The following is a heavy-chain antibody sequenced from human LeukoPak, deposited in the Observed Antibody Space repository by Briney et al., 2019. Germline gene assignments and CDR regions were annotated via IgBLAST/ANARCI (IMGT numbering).Heavy chain of an antibody. CDR3: ARGSYYDSPYYFDY. CDR2: SYYSGST. D-gene: IGHD3-22*01. J-gene: IGHJ4*02. CDR1: GGSISSGDDY. Sequence: SETLSLTCTVSGGSISSGDDYCSWIRQPPGKVLEWIGYSYYSGSTYYNPSLKSRVTISVDTSKNQSSLKLSSVTAADTAVYYCARGSYYDSPYYFDYWGQGTLVTVSS. V-gene: IGHV4-30-4*08.